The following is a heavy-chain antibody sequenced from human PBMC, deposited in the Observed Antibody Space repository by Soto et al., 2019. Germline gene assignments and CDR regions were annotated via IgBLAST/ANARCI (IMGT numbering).Heavy chain of an antibody. CDR3: ARQASGYYYGWFDP. V-gene: IGHV4-39*01. D-gene: IGHD3-22*01. CDR1: GGSILDSTYY. Sequence: SESLSLTCTVSGGSILDSTYYWAWIRQSPGKGLEWIGTIFYSGGTFYTPSLKSRVTMSVDTSNNQFSLKLSSVTAADTAVYYCARQASGYYYGWFDPWGQGTLVTVSS. J-gene: IGHJ5*02. CDR2: IFYSGGT.